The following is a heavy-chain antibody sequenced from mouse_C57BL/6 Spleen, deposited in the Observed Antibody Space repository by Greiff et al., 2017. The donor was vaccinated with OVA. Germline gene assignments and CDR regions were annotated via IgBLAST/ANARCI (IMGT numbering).Heavy chain of an antibody. V-gene: IGHV1-69*01. CDR1: GYTFTSYW. Sequence: VQLQQPGAELVMPGASVKLSCKASGYTFTSYWMHWVKQRPGPGLEWIGEIDPSDSYTNYNQKFKGKSTLTVDKSSSTAYMQLSSLTSEDSAVYYCARVGYYAMDYWGQGTSVTVSS. CDR3: ARVGYYAMDY. CDR2: IDPSDSYT. J-gene: IGHJ4*01.